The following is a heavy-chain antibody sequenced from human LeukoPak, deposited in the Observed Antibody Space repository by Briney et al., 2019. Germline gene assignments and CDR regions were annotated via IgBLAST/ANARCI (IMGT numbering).Heavy chain of an antibody. D-gene: IGHD1-26*01. CDR1: GFTFFTYA. Sequence: GGSLRLSCAASGFTFFTYAMSWVRQAPGKGLEWVAVIWYDGSNKYYADSVKGRFTISRDNSKNTLYLQMNSLRAEDTAVYYCARGWWELSYWGQGTLVTVSS. J-gene: IGHJ4*02. CDR3: ARGWWELSY. V-gene: IGHV3-33*08. CDR2: IWYDGSNK.